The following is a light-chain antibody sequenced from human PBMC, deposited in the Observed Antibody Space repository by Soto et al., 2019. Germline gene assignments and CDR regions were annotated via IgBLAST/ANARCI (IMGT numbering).Light chain of an antibody. CDR3: TSYAGTDVHYV. CDR1: SSDVGYYNY. V-gene: IGLV2-8*01. Sequence: SVLPQPPSASGSPGQSVTISCTGTSSDVGYYNYVSWYQQYPGKAPKLLIYEVSKRPSGVPDRFSGSKSGYTASLTVSGLQAADEADYYCTSYAGTDVHYVFGTGTKVTVL. J-gene: IGLJ1*01. CDR2: EVS.